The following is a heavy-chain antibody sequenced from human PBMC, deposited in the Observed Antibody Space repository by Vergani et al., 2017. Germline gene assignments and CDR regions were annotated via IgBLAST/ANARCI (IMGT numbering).Heavy chain of an antibody. CDR2: IIPIFGTA. Sequence: QVQLVQSGAEVKKPGSSVKVSCKASGGTFSSYAISWVRQAPGQGLEWMGGIIPIFGTANYAQKFQGRVTITADESTSTAYMELSSLRSEDTAVYYCARVGARDGDRSIDAFDIWGQGTMVTVSS. CDR1: GGTFSSYA. CDR3: ARVGARDGDRSIDAFDI. V-gene: IGHV1-69*01. J-gene: IGHJ3*02. D-gene: IGHD5-24*01.